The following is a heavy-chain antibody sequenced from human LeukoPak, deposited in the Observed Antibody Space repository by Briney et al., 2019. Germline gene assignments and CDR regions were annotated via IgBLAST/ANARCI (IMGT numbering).Heavy chain of an antibody. V-gene: IGHV3-23*01. D-gene: IGHD3-9*01. CDR2: VTRNGDTT. Sequence: SGGSPRLSCAASGFTFSSYAMSWVRQAPGKGLEWVSAVTRNGDTTYYADSVKGRFTISRDNSKNTLYLQMNSLRAEDTAVYYCAKDRNQYFDPNFDYWGQGILVTVSS. CDR1: GFTFSSYA. J-gene: IGHJ4*02. CDR3: AKDRNQYFDPNFDY.